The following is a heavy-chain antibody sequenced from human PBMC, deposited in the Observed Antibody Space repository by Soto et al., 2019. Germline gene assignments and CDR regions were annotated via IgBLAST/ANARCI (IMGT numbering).Heavy chain of an antibody. CDR3: ARGKYGDHIFDC. J-gene: IGHJ4*02. CDR1: GFTFSTYS. D-gene: IGHD4-17*01. V-gene: IGHV3-48*02. CDR2: ISSSSSTI. Sequence: EVLLVESGGGLVQPGGSLRLSFAASGFTFSTYSMNWVRQAPGKGLEWVSYISSSSSTIYYADSVKGRFTISRDSAKNSLYLQMNSLRDEDTAVYYCARGKYGDHIFDCWGQGTLVTVSS.